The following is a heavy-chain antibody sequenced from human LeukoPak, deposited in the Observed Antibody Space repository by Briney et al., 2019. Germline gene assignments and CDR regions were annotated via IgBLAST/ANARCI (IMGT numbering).Heavy chain of an antibody. CDR3: ARVRSYYYDSSGYYSYYFDD. CDR1: GYTFTGYY. CDR2: INPNSGGT. V-gene: IGHV1-2*02. J-gene: IGHJ4*02. D-gene: IGHD3-22*01. Sequence: GASVKVSCKASGYTFTGYYMHWVRQAPGQGLEWMGWINPNSGGTNYAQKFQGRVTMTRDTSISTAYMELSRLRSDDTAVYYCARVRSYYYDSSGYYSYYFDDWGQGTLVTVSS.